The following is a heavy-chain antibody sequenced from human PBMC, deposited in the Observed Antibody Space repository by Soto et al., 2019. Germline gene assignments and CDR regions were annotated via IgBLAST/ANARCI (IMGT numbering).Heavy chain of an antibody. V-gene: IGHV4-4*07. CDR1: CGSISSYY. J-gene: IGHJ6*02. D-gene: IGHD3-3*01. Sequence: SETLSLTCTVSCGSISSYYWSWIRQPAGQGLEWIGRIYTSGSTNYNPSLKSRVTMSVDTSKNQFSLKLSSVTAADTAVYYCAREGDKYYDFWSGYYYYYYGMDVWGQGTTVTVSS. CDR2: IYTSGST. CDR3: AREGDKYYDFWSGYYYYYYGMDV.